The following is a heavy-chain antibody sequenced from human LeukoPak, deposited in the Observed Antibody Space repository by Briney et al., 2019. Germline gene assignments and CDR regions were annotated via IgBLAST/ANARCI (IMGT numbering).Heavy chain of an antibody. CDR2: ISGSGGST. V-gene: IGHV3-23*01. CDR3: TKGTIWLPFDY. CDR1: GFTFSNYA. D-gene: IGHD5-18*01. Sequence: PGVSLRLSCAASGFTFSNYAMSWARQAPGKGLEWVSDISGSGGSTYYADSVKGRFTISRDNSKNTLYLQMNSLRAEDTAVYYCTKGTIWLPFDYWGQGTLVTVSS. J-gene: IGHJ4*02.